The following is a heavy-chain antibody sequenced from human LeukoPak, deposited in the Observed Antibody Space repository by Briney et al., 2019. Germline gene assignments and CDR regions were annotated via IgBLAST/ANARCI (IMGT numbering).Heavy chain of an antibody. D-gene: IGHD1-26*01. Sequence: PSETLSLTCTVSGGSISSYYWSWIRQPAGKGPEWIGRIYTSGSTNYNPSLKSRVTMSVDTSKNQFSLKLSSVTAADTAVYYCARGARVWELGSAFDIWGQGTMVTVSS. CDR1: GGSISSYY. V-gene: IGHV4-4*07. CDR2: IYTSGST. J-gene: IGHJ3*02. CDR3: ARGARVWELGSAFDI.